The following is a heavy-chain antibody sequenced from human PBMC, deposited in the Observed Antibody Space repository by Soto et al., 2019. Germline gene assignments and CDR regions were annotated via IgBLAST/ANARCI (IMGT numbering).Heavy chain of an antibody. J-gene: IGHJ4*02. CDR2: IYYSGST. D-gene: IGHD6-19*01. CDR3: ARGGSGWSPFDY. Sequence: SETLSLTCTVSGGSISSYYWSWIRQPPGKGLEWIGYIYYSGSTNYNPSLKSRVTISVDTSKNQFSLKLSSVTAAATAVYYCARGGSGWSPFDYWGQGTLVTVSS. CDR1: GGSISSYY. V-gene: IGHV4-59*01.